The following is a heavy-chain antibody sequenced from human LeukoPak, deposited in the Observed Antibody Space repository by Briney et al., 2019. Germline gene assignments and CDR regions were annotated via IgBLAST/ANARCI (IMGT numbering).Heavy chain of an antibody. D-gene: IGHD2-2*01. CDR3: ARTWAQRYYYGMDV. J-gene: IGHJ6*02. Sequence: SETLSLTCGVYGVSFSDYYWTWIRQPPGKGLEWLGEINHSGSTNYNPSLMSRVTMSVDTSKNQFSLKLSSVTAADTAVYYCARTWAQRYYYGMDVWGQGTTVTVSS. CDR2: INHSGST. V-gene: IGHV4-34*01. CDR1: GVSFSDYY.